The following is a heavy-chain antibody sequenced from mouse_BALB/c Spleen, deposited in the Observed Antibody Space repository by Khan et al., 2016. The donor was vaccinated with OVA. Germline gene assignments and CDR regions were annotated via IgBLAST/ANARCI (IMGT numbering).Heavy chain of an antibody. J-gene: IGHJ4*01. CDR2: IDPYSGGI. Sequence: VQLKESGPELVKPGSSLKVSCKASGYSFTDYNMYWVKQSHGKSLEWIGYIDPYSGGISYNQKFKGKATLTVDQSSSTAFMHLNSLTSEDSAVYYCARMIITTDYYAMDYWGQGSSVTVSS. CDR1: GYSFTDYN. D-gene: IGHD1-1*01. CDR3: ARMIITTDYYAMDY. V-gene: IGHV1S135*01.